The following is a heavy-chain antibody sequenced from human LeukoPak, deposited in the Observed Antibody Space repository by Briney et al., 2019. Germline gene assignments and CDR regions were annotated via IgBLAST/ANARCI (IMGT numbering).Heavy chain of an antibody. CDR3: ARGAIGDSPARFDF. V-gene: IGHV3-53*01. CDR1: GCSVRTNY. CDR2: VYSGGRT. J-gene: IGHJ5*01. Sequence: GGSLRLSWAASGCSVRTNYMSWVRQTPGKALEWVSTVYSGGRTYYADSVRGRFTISMDNSRNTLFLDMRALRVDDTAIYYCARGAIGDSPARFDFWGQGTLVTVSS. D-gene: IGHD4-17*01.